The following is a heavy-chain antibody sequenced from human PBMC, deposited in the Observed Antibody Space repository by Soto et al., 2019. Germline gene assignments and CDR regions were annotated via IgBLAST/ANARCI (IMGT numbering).Heavy chain of an antibody. V-gene: IGHV3-30-3*01. D-gene: IGHD6-13*01. CDR2: ISYDGSNK. J-gene: IGHJ6*02. Sequence: QVQLVESGGGVVQPGRSLRLSCAASGFTFSSYAMHWVRQAPGKGLEWVAVISYDGSNKYYADSVKGRFTISRDNSKNTLYLQMNSLRAEDTAVYYCARHSCSWSYGMDVWGQGTTVTVSS. CDR3: ARHSCSWSYGMDV. CDR1: GFTFSSYA.